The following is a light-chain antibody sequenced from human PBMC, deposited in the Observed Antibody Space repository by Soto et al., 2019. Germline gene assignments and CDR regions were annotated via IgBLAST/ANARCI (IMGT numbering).Light chain of an antibody. Sequence: SYELTQAPSVSVSPGQTARITCSGDALPMKYAFWYQQKSGQAPVLVIYEDKKRPSGIPERFSGSRSGSSGSLAITGLQPEDEADYYCQSYDSGVTGSVFGTGTKVTVL. CDR1: ALPMKY. CDR2: EDK. J-gene: IGLJ1*01. CDR3: QSYDSGVTGSV. V-gene: IGLV3-10*01.